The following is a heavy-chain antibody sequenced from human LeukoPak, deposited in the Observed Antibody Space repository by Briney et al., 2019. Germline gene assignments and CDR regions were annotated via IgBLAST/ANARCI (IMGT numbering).Heavy chain of an antibody. CDR1: GGSISYSY. D-gene: IGHD3-3*01. V-gene: IGHV4-59*01. CDR2: IYDSVTT. Sequence: SETLSLTCTVSGGSISYSYFNWIRQSPGKGLEWLGYIYDSVTTNYNPSLETRVTILGDTSKNQLSLKLTSVTAADTAIYYCARGMTNAAFGVVKLGAIDLWGQGTMVIVSS. J-gene: IGHJ3*01. CDR3: ARGMTNAAFGVVKLGAIDL.